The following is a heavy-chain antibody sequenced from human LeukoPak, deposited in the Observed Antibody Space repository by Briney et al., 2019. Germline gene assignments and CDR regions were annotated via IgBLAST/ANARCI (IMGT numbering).Heavy chain of an antibody. CDR2: IIPILGIA. V-gene: IGHV1-69*04. Sequence: ASVKVSCKASEGTFSSYAISWVRQAPGQGLEWMGRIIPILGIANYAQKFQGRVTITADKSTSTAYMELSSLRSEDTAVYYCAREATDTAMVFFNWGQGTLVTVSS. D-gene: IGHD5-18*01. CDR3: AREATDTAMVFFN. J-gene: IGHJ4*02. CDR1: EGTFSSYA.